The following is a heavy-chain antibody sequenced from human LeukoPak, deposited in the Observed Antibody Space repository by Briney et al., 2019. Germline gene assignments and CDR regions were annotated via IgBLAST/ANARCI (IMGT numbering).Heavy chain of an antibody. CDR1: GGSISSGGYY. Sequence: SETLSLTCTVSGGSISSGGYYWSWIRQHPGKGLEWIGYIYYSGSTYYNPSLKSRVTISVDTSKNQFSLKLSSVTAADTAVYYCARVAGHYYGSGTTLDVFDIWGQGTMVTVSS. J-gene: IGHJ3*02. D-gene: IGHD3-10*01. V-gene: IGHV4-31*03. CDR3: ARVAGHYYGSGTTLDVFDI. CDR2: IYYSGST.